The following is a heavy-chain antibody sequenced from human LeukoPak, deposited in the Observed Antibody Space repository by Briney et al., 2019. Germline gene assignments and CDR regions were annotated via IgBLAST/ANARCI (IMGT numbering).Heavy chain of an antibody. CDR2: ISGSGGST. J-gene: IGHJ4*02. Sequence: PGGSLRLSCAASGFTFSSYAMSLVRQAPGKGLEWVSAISGSGGSTYYADSVKGRFTISRDNSKNTLYLQMNSLRAEDTAVYYCAKVSRYYYDSSGYYPFDYWGQGTLVTVSS. CDR1: GFTFSSYA. CDR3: AKVSRYYYDSSGYYPFDY. D-gene: IGHD3-22*01. V-gene: IGHV3-23*01.